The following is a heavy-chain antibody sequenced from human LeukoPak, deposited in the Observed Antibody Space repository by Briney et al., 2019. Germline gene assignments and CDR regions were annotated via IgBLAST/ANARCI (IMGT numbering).Heavy chain of an antibody. V-gene: IGHV4-59*01. D-gene: IGHD5-24*01. CDR1: GGSISSYY. CDR3: ARDRRDGYPLEIDY. J-gene: IGHJ4*02. Sequence: SETVSLTCTVSGGSISSYYWSWIRQPPGKGLEWIGYIYYSGSTNYNPSLKSRVTISVDTSKNQFSLKLSSVTAADTAVYYCARDRRDGYPLEIDYWGQGTLVTVSS. CDR2: IYYSGST.